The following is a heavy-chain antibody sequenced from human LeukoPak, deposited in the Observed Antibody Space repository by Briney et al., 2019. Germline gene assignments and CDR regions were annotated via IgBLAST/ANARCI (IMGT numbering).Heavy chain of an antibody. CDR1: GYTFTGYY. D-gene: IGHD1-26*01. CDR3: ARALRSGSYYEVDN. V-gene: IGHV1-2*02. CDR2: INPNSGGT. J-gene: IGHJ4*02. Sequence: ASVKVSCKASGYTFTGYYIHWVRQAPGQGLEWMGWINPNSGGTNYAQKFQGRVTMTRDTSISTAYMELSRLRTDDTAVYYCARALRSGSYYEVDNWGQGTLVTVSS.